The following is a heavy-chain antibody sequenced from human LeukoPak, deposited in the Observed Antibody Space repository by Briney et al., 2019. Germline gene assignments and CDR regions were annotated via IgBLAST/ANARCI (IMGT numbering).Heavy chain of an antibody. CDR1: GYTFTSYY. D-gene: IGHD6-13*01. CDR3: ARDLVSGNGYTSSCYY. J-gene: IGHJ4*02. CDR2: INPSGGST. Sequence: GASVKVSCKASGYTFTSYYMHWVRQAPGQGLEWMGIINPSGGSTSYAQKFQGRVTMTRDTSTSTVYMELSSLRSDDTAIYYCARDLVSGNGYTSSCYYWGQGTQVTVSS. V-gene: IGHV1-46*01.